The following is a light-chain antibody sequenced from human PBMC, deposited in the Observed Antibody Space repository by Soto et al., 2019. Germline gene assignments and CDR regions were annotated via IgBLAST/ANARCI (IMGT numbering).Light chain of an antibody. CDR3: QHFDNLPFT. CDR1: QDISHF. CDR2: DAS. Sequence: DIQMTQSPSSLSASIGDRVTITCQASQDISHFLNWFQQKPGKAPKLLIYDASNLETGVPSRFSGSGSGTDFTFTISSLQPKDVATYYCQHFDNLPFTFGPGTKVDIK. V-gene: IGKV1-33*01. J-gene: IGKJ3*01.